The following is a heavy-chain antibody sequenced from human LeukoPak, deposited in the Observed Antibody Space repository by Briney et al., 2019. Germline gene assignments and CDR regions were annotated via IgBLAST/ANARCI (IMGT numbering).Heavy chain of an antibody. D-gene: IGHD3-10*01. CDR3: ARDGTQLITMVRGVPYYFDY. CDR2: INPKSGVT. CDR1: GYTFIGYY. J-gene: IGHJ4*02. Sequence: ASVKVSCKASGYTFIGYYLHWVRQAPGQGPERMGWINPKSGVTKNAQKFQGRVTMTRDTSTSTAYMELSRLRSDDTAVYYCARDGTQLITMVRGVPYYFDYWGQGTLVTVSS. V-gene: IGHV1-2*02.